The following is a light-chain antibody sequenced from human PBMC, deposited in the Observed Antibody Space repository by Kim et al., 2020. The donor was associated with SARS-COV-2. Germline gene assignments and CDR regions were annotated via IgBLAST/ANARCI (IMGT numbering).Light chain of an antibody. CDR3: QQFDDLPGT. V-gene: IGKV1-33*01. Sequence: ASVGDRVIITCQASQDINNYLNWYQQKPGHAPKLLIHDASNLEAGVPSRFSGSGSGTHFTFTISSLQPEDLATYYCQQFDDLPGTFGGWTKVDIK. CDR2: DAS. CDR1: QDINNY. J-gene: IGKJ4*01.